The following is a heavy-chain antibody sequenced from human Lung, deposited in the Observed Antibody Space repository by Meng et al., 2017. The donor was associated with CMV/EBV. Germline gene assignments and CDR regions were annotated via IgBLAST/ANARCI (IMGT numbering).Heavy chain of an antibody. V-gene: IGHV4-39*07. CDR2: IYHSGST. Sequence: LSCTVSGGSISSSSYYWGWIRQPPGKGLEWIGSIYHSGSTNYNPSLKSRVTISVDKSKNQFSLKLSSVTAADTAVYYCASSLGGMDVWGQGTTVTVSS. CDR3: ASSLGGMDV. J-gene: IGHJ6*02. CDR1: GGSISSSSYY.